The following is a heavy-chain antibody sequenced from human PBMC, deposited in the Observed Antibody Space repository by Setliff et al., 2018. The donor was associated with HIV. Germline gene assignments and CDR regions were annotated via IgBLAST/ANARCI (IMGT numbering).Heavy chain of an antibody. D-gene: IGHD3-3*01. CDR3: ARGRNFWSDYYHYYYMDV. Sequence: SETLSLTCAVYGGSFSGHYWTWIRQPPGKGLEWIGYINHSGSTNYNPSLKSRVTISADTSKNQFPLKLSSVTAADTAVYYCARGRNFWSDYYHYYYMDVWGKGTMVTVSS. CDR1: GGSFSGHY. J-gene: IGHJ6*03. V-gene: IGHV4-34*01. CDR2: INHSGST.